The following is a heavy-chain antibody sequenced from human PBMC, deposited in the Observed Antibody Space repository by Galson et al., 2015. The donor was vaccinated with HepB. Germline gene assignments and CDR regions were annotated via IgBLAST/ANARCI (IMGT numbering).Heavy chain of an antibody. D-gene: IGHD4-17*01. V-gene: IGHV3-9*01. CDR1: GFTFDDYA. CDR3: AKDIRDYGDSLGFDY. J-gene: IGHJ4*02. Sequence: SLRLSCAASGFTFDDYAMHWVRQAPGKGLEWVSGISWNSGSIGYADSVKGRFTISRDNAKNSLYLQMNSLRAEDTALYYCAKDIRDYGDSLGFDYWGQGTLVTVSS. CDR2: ISWNSGSI.